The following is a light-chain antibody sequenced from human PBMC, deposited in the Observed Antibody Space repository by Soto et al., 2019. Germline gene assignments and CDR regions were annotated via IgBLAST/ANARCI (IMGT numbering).Light chain of an antibody. CDR2: EVS. Sequence: QSALTQPASVSGSPGQSITISCTGTNSDVGGYTYVSWYQQHPGKAPELMIYEVSNRPSGVSNRFSGSKSGHTASLTISGLQAEDEADYYCSSYTSSSTPYVFGTGTKLTVL. CDR3: SSYTSSSTPYV. J-gene: IGLJ1*01. CDR1: NSDVGGYTY. V-gene: IGLV2-14*01.